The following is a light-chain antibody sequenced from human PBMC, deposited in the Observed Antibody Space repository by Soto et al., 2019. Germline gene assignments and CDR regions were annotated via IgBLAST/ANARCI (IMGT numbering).Light chain of an antibody. CDR1: SSDVGGYNY. J-gene: IGLJ1*01. CDR2: DVS. Sequence: QSALTQSASVSGSPGQSITISCTGTSSDVGGYNYVSWYQHHPDKAPKLMIYDVSNRPSGVSNRFSGSKSGNTASLTISGLQAEDDADYYCSSYTRSNTPRYVFGTGTKLTVL. CDR3: SSYTRSNTPRYV. V-gene: IGLV2-14*03.